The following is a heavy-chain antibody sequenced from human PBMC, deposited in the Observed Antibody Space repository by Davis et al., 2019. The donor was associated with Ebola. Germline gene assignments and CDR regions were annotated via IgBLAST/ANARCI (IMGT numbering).Heavy chain of an antibody. CDR1: GFTFSSYG. CDR3: AKDYKPPYYYALTGYYPNY. CDR2: IRHDATKT. V-gene: IGHV3-30*02. D-gene: IGHD3-9*01. J-gene: IGHJ4*02. Sequence: GESLKISCAASGFTFSSYGMHWVRQAPGKGLEWVAFIRHDATKTYYADSVKGRFTISRDNSNDMLYLQLNSLRPEDTAVYYCAKDYKPPYYYALTGYYPNYWGQGTLVTVSS.